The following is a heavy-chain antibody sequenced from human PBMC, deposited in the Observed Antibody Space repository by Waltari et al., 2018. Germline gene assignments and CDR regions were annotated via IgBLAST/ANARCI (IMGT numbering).Heavy chain of an antibody. J-gene: IGHJ3*02. CDR3: ARHGAPRERLRLGDAFDI. CDR1: GYSISSGYY. CDR2: IYHSGST. V-gene: IGHV4-38-2*01. D-gene: IGHD5-12*01. Sequence: QVQLQESGPGLVKPSETLSLTCAVSGYSISSGYYWGWIRQPPGKGLEWIGSIYHSGSTYYNPSLKSRVTISVDTSKNQFSLKLSSVTAADTAVYYCARHGAPRERLRLGDAFDIWGQGTMVTVSS.